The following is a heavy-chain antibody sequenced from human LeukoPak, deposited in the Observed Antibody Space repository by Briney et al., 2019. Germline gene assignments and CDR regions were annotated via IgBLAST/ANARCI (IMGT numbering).Heavy chain of an antibody. CDR2: IDYNGST. CDR1: GASISNSIYY. CDR3: AREGDYDILTPFDY. V-gene: IGHV4-39*07. J-gene: IGHJ4*02. D-gene: IGHD3-9*01. Sequence: SETLSLTCTVSGASISNSIYYWGWIRQPPGKGLEWIGSIDYNGSTYYNPSLKSRVTMSVDTSKNQFSLKLSSVTAADTAVYYCAREGDYDILTPFDYWGQGTLVTVSS.